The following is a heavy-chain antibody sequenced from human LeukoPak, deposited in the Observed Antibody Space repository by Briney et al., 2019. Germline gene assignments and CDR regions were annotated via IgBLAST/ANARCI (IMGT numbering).Heavy chain of an antibody. V-gene: IGHV3-21*04. J-gene: IGHJ4*02. CDR3: ASGPPFLKYFEY. CDR2: ISSSSNYI. CDR1: GFTFSSYD. D-gene: IGHD3-3*01. Sequence: GGSLRLSCAASGFTFSSYDMNWVRQAPGKGLEWVSSISSSSNYIHYADSVKGRFTISRDNAKNSLYLQMNSLRAEDTALYYCASGPPFLKYFEYWGQGTLVTVSS.